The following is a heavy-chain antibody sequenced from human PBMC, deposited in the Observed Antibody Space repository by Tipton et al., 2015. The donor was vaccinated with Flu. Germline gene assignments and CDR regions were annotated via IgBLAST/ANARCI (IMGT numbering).Heavy chain of an antibody. CDR2: IYASGST. CDR3: AKEGSYNILTNYYNKGVDP. V-gene: IGHV4-4*07. D-gene: IGHD3-9*01. Sequence: PGLVKPSETLSLMCTVSGGSISSYYWTWIRQPAGKGLEWIGRIYASGSTNYNPSLTSRVTMSVDTSRNQFSLKLSSVTAADTAVYYCAKEGSYNILTNYYNKGVDPWGQGTLVIVSS. J-gene: IGHJ5*02. CDR1: GGSISSYY.